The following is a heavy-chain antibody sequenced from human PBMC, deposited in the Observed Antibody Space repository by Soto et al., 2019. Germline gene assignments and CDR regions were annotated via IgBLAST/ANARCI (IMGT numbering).Heavy chain of an antibody. V-gene: IGHV4-34*01. CDR1: GGSFSGYY. D-gene: IGHD6-13*01. CDR3: ARVPQLVLGGTQEYFDY. CDR2: INHSGST. Sequence: SETLSLTCAVYGGSFSGYYWSWIRQPPGKGLEWIGEINHSGSTNYNPSLKSRVTISVDTSKNQFSLKLSSVTAADTAVYYRARVPQLVLGGTQEYFDYWGQGTLVTVSS. J-gene: IGHJ4*02.